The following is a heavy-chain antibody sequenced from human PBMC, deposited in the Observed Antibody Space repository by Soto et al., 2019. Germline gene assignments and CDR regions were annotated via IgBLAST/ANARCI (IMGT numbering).Heavy chain of an antibody. D-gene: IGHD1-26*01. CDR1: FTCSMYS. Sequence: EVQVVESGGGLVQPGGSLRLSCSFTCSMYSMNWVRQAPGTGLEWVASISSGGSYIKYADSVKCRFTLSRDNAKNSVALPMNSLRVDDTAVYFCTRDQGGSYDSWFDPWGQGTMVTVSS. V-gene: IGHV3-21*01. CDR3: TRDQGGSYDSWFDP. CDR2: ISSGGSYI. J-gene: IGHJ5*02.